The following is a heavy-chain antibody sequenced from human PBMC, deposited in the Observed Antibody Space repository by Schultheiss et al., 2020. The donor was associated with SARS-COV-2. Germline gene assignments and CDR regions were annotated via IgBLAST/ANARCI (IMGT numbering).Heavy chain of an antibody. V-gene: IGHV4-38-2*02. Sequence: SETLSLTCAVSGYSLSSGYYWGWIRQPPGKGLEWIGSIYHSGSTYYNPSLKSRVTISVDTSKNQFSLKVSSVTAADTAVYYCARDTNLARGWFDPWGQGTLVTGSS. CDR3: ARDTNLARGWFDP. D-gene: IGHD1-14*01. J-gene: IGHJ5*02. CDR2: IYHSGST. CDR1: GYSLSSGYY.